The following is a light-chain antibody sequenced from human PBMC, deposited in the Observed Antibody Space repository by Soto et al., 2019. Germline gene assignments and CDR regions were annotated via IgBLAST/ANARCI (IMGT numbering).Light chain of an antibody. CDR2: VGTGGIVG. V-gene: IGLV9-49*01. Sequence: QLVLTQPPSASASLGASVTLTCTLSSGYSNYKVDWYQQRPGKGPRFVMRVGTGGIVGSKGDGIPDRFSVLGSGLNRYLTIKNIQEEDESDYHCGADHGSGSNFAQFGGGTKLTVL. J-gene: IGLJ2*01. CDR3: GADHGSGSNFAQ. CDR1: SGYSNYK.